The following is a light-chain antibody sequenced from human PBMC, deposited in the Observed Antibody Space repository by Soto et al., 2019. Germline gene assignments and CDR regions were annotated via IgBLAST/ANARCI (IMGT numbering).Light chain of an antibody. CDR3: QQYNNWPSLT. CDR2: GAS. J-gene: IGKJ4*01. Sequence: EIVMTQSPATLSVSPGEGATLSCRASQSISSNLAWYQQKPGQAPRLLIYGASTRATGIPARFSGSGSGTEFTLTISSLQSEGFAVYYCQQYNNWPSLTFGGGTKVEIK. V-gene: IGKV3-15*01. CDR1: QSISSN.